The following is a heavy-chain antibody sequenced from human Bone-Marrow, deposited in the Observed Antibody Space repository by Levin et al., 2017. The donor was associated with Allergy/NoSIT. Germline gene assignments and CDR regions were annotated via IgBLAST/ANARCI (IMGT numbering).Heavy chain of an antibody. D-gene: IGHD3-3*01. J-gene: IGHJ4*02. CDR1: GGSIRSGGYY. Sequence: SPTLSLPCTVSGGSIRSGGYYWRWIRQHPGKGLEWIGYIYYSGSTYYNPSLKSRVTISVDTSKNQFSLKLSSVTAADTAVYYCARALRFLEWLSGLWLWGQGTLVTVSS. V-gene: IGHV4-31*03. CDR3: ARALRFLEWLSGLWL. CDR2: IYYSGST.